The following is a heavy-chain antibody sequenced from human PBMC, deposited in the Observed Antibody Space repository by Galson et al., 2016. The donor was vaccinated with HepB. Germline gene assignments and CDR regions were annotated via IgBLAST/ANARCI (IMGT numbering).Heavy chain of an antibody. CDR3: ATDHGPSGWLY. CDR2: IYPGGET. J-gene: IGHJ4*02. CDR1: GFTVSAHY. Sequence: SLRLSCAASGFTVSAHYMGWVRQAPGKGLEWVSIIYPGGETHYADSLKGRFTISRDNSKNALYLQMNSLRAEETAVYYCATDHGPSGWLYWGQGTLVIVSS. D-gene: IGHD6-19*01. V-gene: IGHV3-53*01.